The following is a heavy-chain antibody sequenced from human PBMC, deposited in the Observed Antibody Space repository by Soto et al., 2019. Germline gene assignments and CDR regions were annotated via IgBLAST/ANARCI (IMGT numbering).Heavy chain of an antibody. CDR3: ARHKLGSGAFFDY. Sequence: QVQLQASGPGLVKPSETLSLTCTVSGGSISGYYWSWIRQPPGKGLEWIGYIYYSGSTNYNPSLKGQAPISVDTSKNHISLKLTSVTAADTAVYYCARHKLGSGAFFDYWGQGTLVIVS. CDR2: IYYSGST. CDR1: GGSISGYY. J-gene: IGHJ4*02. D-gene: IGHD3-10*01. V-gene: IGHV4-59*08.